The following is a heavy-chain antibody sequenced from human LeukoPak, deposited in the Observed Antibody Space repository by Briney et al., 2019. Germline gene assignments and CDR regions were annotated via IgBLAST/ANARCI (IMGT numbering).Heavy chain of an antibody. V-gene: IGHV5-51*01. D-gene: IGHD5-18*01. CDR3: ARLGCDTAMVNCWFDP. CDR2: IYPGDSDT. CDR1: GYSFTSYW. J-gene: IGHJ5*02. Sequence: GESLKISCKGSGYSFTSYWIGWVRQMPGKGLEWMGIIYPGDSDTRYSPSFQGQVTISADKSISTAYLQWSSLKASDTAMYYCARLGCDTAMVNCWFDPWGQGTLVTVSS.